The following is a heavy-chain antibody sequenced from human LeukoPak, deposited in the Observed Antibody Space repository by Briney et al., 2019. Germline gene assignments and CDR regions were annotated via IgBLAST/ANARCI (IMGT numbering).Heavy chain of an antibody. V-gene: IGHV5-51*01. D-gene: IGHD1-1*01. CDR1: GYTFTNFW. J-gene: IGHJ4*02. CDR2: VSPSDSDT. Sequence: GESLKISCEGSGYTFTNFWIGWVRQMPGKGLEWMGIVSPSDSDTRYSPSFQGQVTISADKSITTAYLQWSSLKASDTATYYCVRQPRVHTPDFWGQGTPVTVSS. CDR3: VRQPRVHTPDF.